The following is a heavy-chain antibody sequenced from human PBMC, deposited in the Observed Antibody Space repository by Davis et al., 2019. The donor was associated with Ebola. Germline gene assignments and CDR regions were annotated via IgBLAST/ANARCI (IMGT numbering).Heavy chain of an antibody. J-gene: IGHJ6*02. CDR1: GGPTSSYY. V-gene: IGHV4-59*01. Sequence: SETLSLTCTVSGGPTSSYYWSWIRQPPGKGLEWIGYIYYSGSTNYNPSLKSRVTISVDTSKNQFSLKLSSVTAADTAVYYCARDRLDIVATDYYYGMDVWGQGTTVTVSS. CDR3: ARDRLDIVATDYYYGMDV. D-gene: IGHD5-12*01. CDR2: IYYSGST.